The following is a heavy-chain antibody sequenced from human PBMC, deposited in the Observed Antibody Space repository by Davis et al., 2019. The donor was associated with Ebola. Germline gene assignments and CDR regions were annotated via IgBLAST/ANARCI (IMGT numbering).Heavy chain of an antibody. J-gene: IGHJ4*02. CDR2: IIPIFGTA. Sequence: SVKVSCYASAGTFSSYAISWLRQAPGQGLEWMGGIIPIFGTAKYAQKFQGRVTITADESTSTAYMELSSLRSEDTAVYYCAREWLEAFDYWGQGTLVTVSS. CDR1: AGTFSSYA. D-gene: IGHD3-22*01. V-gene: IGHV1-69*13. CDR3: AREWLEAFDY.